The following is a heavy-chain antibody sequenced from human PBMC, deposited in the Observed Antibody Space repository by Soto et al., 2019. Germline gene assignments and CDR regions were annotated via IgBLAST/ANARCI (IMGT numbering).Heavy chain of an antibody. V-gene: IGHV3-7*01. CDR2: IKEDGSEK. CDR1: GFNFSSFG. J-gene: IGHJ4*02. D-gene: IGHD2-15*01. CDR3: ARDRGWGIVVVPASFDC. Sequence: GGSLRLSCAASGFNFSSFGMSWVRQTPGKGLEWVSNIKEDGSEKYYVDSVKGRFTISRDNAEKTLFLQMNSLRVEDTAVYYCARDRGWGIVVVPASFDCWGQGSLVTVS.